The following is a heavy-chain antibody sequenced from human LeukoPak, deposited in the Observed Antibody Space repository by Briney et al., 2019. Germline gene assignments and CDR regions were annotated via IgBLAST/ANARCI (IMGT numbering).Heavy chain of an antibody. CDR2: TSSSGRTK. CDR1: GFIFSSYE. J-gene: IGHJ4*02. V-gene: IGHV3-48*03. Sequence: GGSLRLSCAASGFIFSSYEMNWVRQAPGKGLEWVSYTSSSGRTKYYEDSVKGRFTVSRDNAKNSLYLEMNSLRAEDTAVYYCAREVRMVRGVYFDYWGQGTLVTVSS. D-gene: IGHD3-10*01. CDR3: AREVRMVRGVYFDY.